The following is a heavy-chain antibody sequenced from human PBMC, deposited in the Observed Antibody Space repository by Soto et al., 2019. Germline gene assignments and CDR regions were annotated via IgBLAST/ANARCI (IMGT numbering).Heavy chain of an antibody. CDR2: MNPYTGKA. CDR3: ANRKERSGPNCFSY. D-gene: IGHD6-25*01. J-gene: IGHJ4*02. CDR1: GYTFTTYY. Sequence: QVQLVQSGAEVKRPGASLKVSSQASGYTFTTYYMNWVRQAPGQGLVWMGWMNPYTGKAGYAQKFQGRVTMTRDHSISTAYMELSSLRSEDTAGYYCANRKERSGPNCFSYWGLGTLVSVFS. V-gene: IGHV1-8*01.